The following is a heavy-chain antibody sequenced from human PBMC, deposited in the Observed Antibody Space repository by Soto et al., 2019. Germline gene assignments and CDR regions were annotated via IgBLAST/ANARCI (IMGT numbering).Heavy chain of an antibody. CDR1: GGSFSGYY. D-gene: IGHD5-18*01. J-gene: IGHJ4*02. CDR3: AREVDTAMVPDY. Sequence: PSETLSLTCAVYGGSFSGYYWSWIRQPPGKGLEWIGEINHSGSTNYNPSLKSRVTISVDTSKNQFSLKLSSVTAADTAVYYCAREVDTAMVPDYWGQGTLVTVSS. CDR2: INHSGST. V-gene: IGHV4-34*01.